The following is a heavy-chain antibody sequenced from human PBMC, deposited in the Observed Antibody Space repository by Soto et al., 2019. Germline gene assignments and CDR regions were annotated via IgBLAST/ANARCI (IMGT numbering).Heavy chain of an antibody. CDR3: ARDYCSGTTCYEFDY. Sequence: SVKVSCKASGGTFSSYTISWVRQAPGQGLEWMGRIIPILGIANYAQKFQGRVTITADKSTSTAYMELSSLRSEDTAMYYCARDYCSGTTCYEFDYWGQGTQVTVSS. D-gene: IGHD2-2*01. V-gene: IGHV1-69*04. J-gene: IGHJ4*02. CDR1: GGTFSSYT. CDR2: IIPILGIA.